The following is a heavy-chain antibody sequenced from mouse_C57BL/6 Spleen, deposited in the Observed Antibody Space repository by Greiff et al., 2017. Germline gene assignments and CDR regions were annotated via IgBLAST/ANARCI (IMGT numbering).Heavy chain of an antibody. CDR3: ARGETIVTTFAY. J-gene: IGHJ3*01. V-gene: IGHV5-4*01. CDR1: GFTFSSYA. Sequence: EVQVVESGGGLVKPGGSLKLSCAASGFTFSSYAMSWVRQTPEKRLEWVATISDGGSYTYYPDNVKGRFTISRDNAKNNLYLQMGHLKSEDTAMYYCARGETIVTTFAYWGQGTLVTVSA. CDR2: ISDGGSYT. D-gene: IGHD2-5*01.